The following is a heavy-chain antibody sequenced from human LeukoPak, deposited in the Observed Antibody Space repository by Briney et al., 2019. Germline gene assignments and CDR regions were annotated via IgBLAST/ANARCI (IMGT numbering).Heavy chain of an antibody. CDR3: ARAAGEQLLAWYDY. D-gene: IGHD6-19*01. V-gene: IGHV4-59*01. CDR2: IYYSGST. CDR1: GGSISSYY. J-gene: IGHJ4*02. Sequence: SETLSLTCTVSGGSISSYYWSWIRQPPGKGLEWIGYIYYSGSTNYNPSLKSRVTISVDTSKNQFSLKLSSVTAADTAVYYCARAAGEQLLAWYDYWGQGTLVTVSS.